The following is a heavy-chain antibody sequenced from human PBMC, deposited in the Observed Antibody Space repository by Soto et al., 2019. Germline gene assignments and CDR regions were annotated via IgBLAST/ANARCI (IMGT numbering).Heavy chain of an antibody. CDR1: GYTFTSYA. V-gene: IGHV1-3*05. J-gene: IGHJ6*02. CDR3: ARSGYFYWLGEGMDL. CDR2: INAGNGNT. Sequence: QVQLVQSGAEEKKPGASVKVSCKASGYTFTSYAMHWVRQAPGQRLEWMGWINAGNGNTKYSQKFQGRVTITRDTSEGKAYMKLGSLRSEDKAVYYCARSGYFYWLGEGMDLWGQGTTVTVSS. D-gene: IGHD3-9*01.